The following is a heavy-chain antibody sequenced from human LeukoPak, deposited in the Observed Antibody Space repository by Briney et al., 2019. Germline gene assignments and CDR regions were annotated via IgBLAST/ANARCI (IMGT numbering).Heavy chain of an antibody. V-gene: IGHV4-4*02. Sequence: SETLSLTCAVSGGSISSSNWWSSVRQPPGKGLEWIGEIYHSGSTNYNPSLKSRVTISVDRSKNQFSLRLSSVTAADTAVYYCARRGYCSGGSCFPFDYWGQGTLVTVSS. D-gene: IGHD2-15*01. J-gene: IGHJ4*02. CDR2: IYHSGST. CDR3: ARRGYCSGGSCFPFDY. CDR1: GGSISSSNW.